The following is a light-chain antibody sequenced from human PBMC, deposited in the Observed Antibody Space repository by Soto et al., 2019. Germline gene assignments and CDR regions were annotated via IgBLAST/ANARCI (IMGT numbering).Light chain of an antibody. V-gene: IGLV2-8*01. Sequence: QSALAQPPSASGSPGQSVTISCTGSGSDIGAYNFVSWYQQHPGKAPKLMIFGVTDRPSGVPDRFSGSKSGNTASLTVSGHQDDDDAVYYCSSYAGRNLWVFGGGTKLTVL. CDR3: SSYAGRNLWV. CDR1: GSDIGAYNF. CDR2: GVT. J-gene: IGLJ3*02.